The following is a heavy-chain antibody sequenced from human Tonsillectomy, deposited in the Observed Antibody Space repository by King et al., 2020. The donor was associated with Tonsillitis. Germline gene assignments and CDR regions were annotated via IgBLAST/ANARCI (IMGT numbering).Heavy chain of an antibody. Sequence: VQLVESGGGLVQPGGSLRLSCAASGFTFSSYEMNWVRQAPGKGLEWVSYIISSGSTIYYADSVKGRFTISRDNAKNSLYLQMNSLRAEDTAVYYCARMVGSSTYYYYMDVWGNGTTVTVSS. V-gene: IGHV3-48*03. D-gene: IGHD2-2*01. CDR2: IISSGSTI. CDR1: GFTFSSYE. J-gene: IGHJ6*03. CDR3: ARMVGSSTYYYYMDV.